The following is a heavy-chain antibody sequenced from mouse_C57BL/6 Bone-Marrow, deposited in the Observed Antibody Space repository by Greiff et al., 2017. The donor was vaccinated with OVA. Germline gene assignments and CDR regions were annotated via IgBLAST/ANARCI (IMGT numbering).Heavy chain of an antibody. CDR1: GYTFTSYW. CDR2: IDPSDSET. CDR3: ARSDY. V-gene: IGHV1-52*01. J-gene: IGHJ2*01. Sequence: QVQLQQPGAELVRPGSSVKLSCKASGYTFTSYWMHWVKQRPIQGLEWIGNIDPSDSETHYNQKFKDKATLTVDKSSSPAYMHIRSLTSEDTAGYYCARSDYWGQGTTLTVSS.